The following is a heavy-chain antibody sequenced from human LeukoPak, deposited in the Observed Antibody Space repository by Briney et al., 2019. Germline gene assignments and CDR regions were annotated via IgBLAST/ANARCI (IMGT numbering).Heavy chain of an antibody. Sequence: SETLSLTCSVSGGSISSSDYYWGWIRQPPGKGLEWIGSSFHSGGPYYNPSLKSRLTISVDTSKNQFSLKLSSVTDADTAVYYCARASATGSWGLFDYWAQGTQVIVSS. D-gene: IGHD1-1*01. CDR3: ARASATGSWGLFDY. CDR2: SFHSGGP. CDR1: GGSISSSDYY. V-gene: IGHV4-39*01. J-gene: IGHJ4*02.